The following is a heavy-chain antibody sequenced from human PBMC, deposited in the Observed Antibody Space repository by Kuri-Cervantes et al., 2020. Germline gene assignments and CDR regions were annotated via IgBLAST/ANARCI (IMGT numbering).Heavy chain of an antibody. Sequence: SGPTLVKPTQTLTLTCTFSWFSLTTDGAGVGWIRQPPGKALEWLALIYWDDDKHYSPSLKNRVSITRDTSKNQVVLTMTNMDPVDTGTYYCAHRRRRSSGWFSFDYWGQGTLVTVSS. D-gene: IGHD6-19*01. CDR2: IYWDDDK. CDR1: WFSLTTDGAG. V-gene: IGHV2-5*02. J-gene: IGHJ4*02. CDR3: AHRRRRSSGWFSFDY.